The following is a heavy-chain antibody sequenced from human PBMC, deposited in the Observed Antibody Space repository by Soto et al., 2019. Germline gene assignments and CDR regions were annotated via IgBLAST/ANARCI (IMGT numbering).Heavy chain of an antibody. CDR3: AKDRDSSSWSDY. Sequence: GGSLRLSCAASGFTFSSYAMSWVRQAPGKGLEWVSAISGSGGSTYYADSVKGRFTISRDNSKNTLYLQMNILRAEDTAVYYCAKDRDSSSWSDYWGQGTLVTVSS. V-gene: IGHV3-23*01. J-gene: IGHJ4*02. CDR2: ISGSGGST. D-gene: IGHD6-13*01. CDR1: GFTFSSYA.